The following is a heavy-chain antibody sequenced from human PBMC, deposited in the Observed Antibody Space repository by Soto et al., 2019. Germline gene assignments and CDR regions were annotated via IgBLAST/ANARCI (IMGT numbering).Heavy chain of an antibody. D-gene: IGHD2-2*01. CDR2: IWYDGSNK. CDR3: ARDLVVKGRNYYYYGMDV. V-gene: IGHV3-33*01. Sequence: AGGSLRLSCAASGFTFSSYGMHWVRQAPGKGLEWVAVIWYDGSNKYYADSVKGRFTISRDNSKNTLYLQMNSLRAEDTAVYYCARDLVVKGRNYYYYGMDVWGQGTTVTVSS. J-gene: IGHJ6*02. CDR1: GFTFSSYG.